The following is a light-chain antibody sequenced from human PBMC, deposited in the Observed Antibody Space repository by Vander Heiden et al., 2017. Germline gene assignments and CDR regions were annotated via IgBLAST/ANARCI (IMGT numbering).Light chain of an antibody. J-gene: IGLJ2*01. CDR1: SSDVGRYTY. Sequence: QSSLTQPRSVSGSPGQPVTISCTGTSSDVGRYTYVPWYPQHPGKAPKLMIYDVSKRPSGVPDRFSGSKSGNTASLTISGLQAEDEADYYCCSYAGSYTLVFGGGTKLTVL. CDR2: DVS. CDR3: CSYAGSYTLV. V-gene: IGLV2-11*01.